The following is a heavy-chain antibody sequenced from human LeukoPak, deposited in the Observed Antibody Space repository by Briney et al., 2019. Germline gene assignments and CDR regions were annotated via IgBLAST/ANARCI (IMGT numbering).Heavy chain of an antibody. D-gene: IGHD2-15*01. J-gene: IGHJ3*02. CDR2: IRYDGSNK. V-gene: IGHV3-30*02. CDR1: GFTFSSYS. Sequence: GGSLRLSCAASGFTFSSYSMNWVRQAPGKGLEWVAFIRYDGSNKYYADSVKGRFTISRDNSKNTLYLQMNSLRAEDTAVYYCAKDAGYCSGGSCYLRYAFDIWGQGTMVTVSS. CDR3: AKDAGYCSGGSCYLRYAFDI.